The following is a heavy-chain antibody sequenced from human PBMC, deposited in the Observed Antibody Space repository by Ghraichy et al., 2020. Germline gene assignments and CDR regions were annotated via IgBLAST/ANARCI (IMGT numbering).Heavy chain of an antibody. CDR1: GFTFSSYA. V-gene: IGHV3-23*01. CDR3: AKDSFRSGSYYNFDY. CDR2: ISGSGGST. Sequence: GGSLRLSCAASGFTFSSYAMSWVRQAPGKGLEWVSAISGSGGSTYYADSVKGRFTISRDNSKNTLYLQMNSLRAEDTAVYYCAKDSFRSGSYYNFDYWGQGTLVTVSS. D-gene: IGHD3-10*01. J-gene: IGHJ4*02.